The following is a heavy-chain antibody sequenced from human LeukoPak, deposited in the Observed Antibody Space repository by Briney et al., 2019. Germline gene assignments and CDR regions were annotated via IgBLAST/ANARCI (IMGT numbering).Heavy chain of an antibody. CDR1: GGSIISGGYY. V-gene: IGHV4-31*03. Sequence: SETLSLTCTVSGGSIISGGYYWSWIRQHPGKGLEWIGYIYYSGSTYYNPSLKSRVTISVDTSKNQFSLKLSSVTAADTAVYYCARGRQPLGYYYYMDVWGKGTTVTVSS. CDR3: ARGRQPLGYYYYMDV. CDR2: IYYSGST. D-gene: IGHD5-18*01. J-gene: IGHJ6*03.